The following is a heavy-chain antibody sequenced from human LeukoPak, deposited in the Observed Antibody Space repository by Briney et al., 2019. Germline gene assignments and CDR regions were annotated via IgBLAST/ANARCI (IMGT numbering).Heavy chain of an antibody. CDR1: GGSISSYY. J-gene: IGHJ6*03. CDR2: IYYNGKT. D-gene: IGHD3-9*01. V-gene: IGHV4-59*12. Sequence: SETLSLTCTVSGGSISSYYWSWIRQSPGKGLEWIGYIYYNGKTNYNPSLKSRVTMSVDTSKNQFSLKLSSVTAADTAVYYCARDLHYDILTGHSHYWYMDVWGKGTTVTVSS. CDR3: ARDLHYDILTGHSHYWYMDV.